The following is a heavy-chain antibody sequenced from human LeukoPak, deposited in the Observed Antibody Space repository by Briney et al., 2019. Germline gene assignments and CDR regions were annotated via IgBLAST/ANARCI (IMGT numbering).Heavy chain of an antibody. D-gene: IGHD1-26*01. CDR2: ISGSTGST. J-gene: IGHJ4*02. Sequence: GGSLRLSCAASGFTFSSYVLSWVRQAPGKGLEWVSAISGSTGSTYYADSVKGRFTISRDNSKNTLYLQMKSLRAEDTAVYYCAKDGERGSYSYFDYWGQGTLVTVSS. CDR1: GFTFSSYV. V-gene: IGHV3-23*01. CDR3: AKDGERGSYSYFDY.